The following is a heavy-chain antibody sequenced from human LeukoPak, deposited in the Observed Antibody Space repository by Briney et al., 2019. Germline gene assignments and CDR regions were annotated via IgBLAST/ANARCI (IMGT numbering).Heavy chain of an antibody. CDR2: INTKSKTI. CDR3: ARGGSDSSRYWVY. D-gene: IGHD6-13*01. CDR1: GFTFSSYT. V-gene: IGHV3-48*01. Sequence: GGSLRLSCAASGFTFSSYTMNWIRQAPGKGLEWISFINTKSKTIYYADSVKGRFTISRDNARNLLHLQMNSLRAEDTAVYYCARGGSDSSRYWVYWGQGTPVTVSS. J-gene: IGHJ4*02.